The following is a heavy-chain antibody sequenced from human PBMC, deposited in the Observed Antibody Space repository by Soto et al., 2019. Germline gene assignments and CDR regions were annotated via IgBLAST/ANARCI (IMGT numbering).Heavy chain of an antibody. J-gene: IGHJ4*02. D-gene: IGHD3-22*01. CDR1: GGSISSYY. Sequence: SETLSLTCTVSGGSISSYYRCWIRQPPGTGLEWKGYIYYSGSTKYNPSLKSRVTISVDTSKNQFCLTLRPVTTADTAVDSCAGGGIYYDSSGNYSSGTQNDYRCQPTLVTV. CDR3: AGGGIYYDSSGNYSSGTQNDY. CDR2: IYYSGST. V-gene: IGHV4-59*01.